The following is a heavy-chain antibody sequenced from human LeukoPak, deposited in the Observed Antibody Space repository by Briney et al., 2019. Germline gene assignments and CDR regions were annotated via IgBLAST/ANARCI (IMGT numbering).Heavy chain of an antibody. Sequence: SETLSLTCAVYGGSFSSYYWSWLRQPPGKGLEWIGEINHSGSTNYNPSLTSRVTISVDTSKNQFSLKLSSVTAADTAVYYCASSGFWSGYKPLDYWGQGTLVTVSS. J-gene: IGHJ4*02. CDR3: ASSGFWSGYKPLDY. CDR2: INHSGST. CDR1: GGSFSSYY. D-gene: IGHD3-3*01. V-gene: IGHV4-34*01.